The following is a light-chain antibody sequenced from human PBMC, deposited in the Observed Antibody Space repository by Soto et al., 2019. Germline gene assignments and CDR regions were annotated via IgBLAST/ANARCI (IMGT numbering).Light chain of an antibody. CDR1: QSISSW. V-gene: IGKV1-5*01. CDR3: QQDYSTPRT. CDR2: DAS. J-gene: IGKJ1*01. Sequence: DIQMTKYPYTLSASLGDRFTITCLASQSISSWLAWYQQKPGKAPKLLIYDASSLESGVPSRFSGSGSGTDFTLTISSLQAEDVAVYYCQQDYSTPRTFGQGTKV.